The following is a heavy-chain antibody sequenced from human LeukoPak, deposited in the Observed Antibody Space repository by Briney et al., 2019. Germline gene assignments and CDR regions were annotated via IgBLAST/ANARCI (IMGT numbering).Heavy chain of an antibody. CDR3: ARVVGSSSWDHFFDY. CDR2: IKQDGSEK. J-gene: IGHJ4*02. V-gene: IGHV3-7*01. D-gene: IGHD6-13*01. CDR1: GFTFSSYW. Sequence: GGSLRLSCAASGFTFSSYWMSWVRQAPGKGLEWVANIKQDGSEKYYVDSVKGRFIISRDNAKNSLYLQMNSLRAEDTAVYYCARVVGSSSWDHFFDYWGQGTLVTVSS.